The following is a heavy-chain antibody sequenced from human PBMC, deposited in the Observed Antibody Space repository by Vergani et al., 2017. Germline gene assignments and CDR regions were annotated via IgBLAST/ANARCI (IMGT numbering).Heavy chain of an antibody. CDR3: ARVGHYYGLFDP. CDR1: GGSISSGDYY. CDR2: IYYSGST. V-gene: IGHV4-30-4*08. J-gene: IGHJ5*02. D-gene: IGHD3-10*01. Sequence: QVQLQESGPGLVKPSQTLSLTCTVSGGSISSGDYYWSWIRQPPVKGLEWIGYIYYSGSTYYNPSLKSRVTISVDTSKNQFSLRLSSVTAADTAVYYCARVGHYYGLFDPWGQGTLVTVSS.